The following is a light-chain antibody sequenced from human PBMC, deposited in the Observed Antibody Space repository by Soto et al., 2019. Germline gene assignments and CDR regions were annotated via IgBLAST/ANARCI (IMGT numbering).Light chain of an antibody. V-gene: IGKV2-28*01. Sequence: DIVMTQSPLSLPVTPGEPASISCRSSQSLLHNNGYNYLDWYVQKPGQSPQVLIYLGSKRASGVPGRFSGSGSGTDFTLKISRVEAEDVGVYYCMQALQTPPWTFGQGTKVEIK. CDR3: MQALQTPPWT. J-gene: IGKJ1*01. CDR2: LGS. CDR1: QSLLHNNGYNY.